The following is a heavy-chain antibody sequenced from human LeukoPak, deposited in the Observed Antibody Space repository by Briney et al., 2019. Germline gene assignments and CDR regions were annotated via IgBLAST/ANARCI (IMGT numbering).Heavy chain of an antibody. Sequence: GGSLRLSCTASGFVFSNSWMSWVRQAPGKGLEWVANMKQDGREKYYVDSVKGRFTISRDNAKKSLYLQMNSLRDEDTAVYYCARDFFAFGGVIALLDYWGQGTLVTVSS. CDR1: GFVFSNSW. CDR3: ARDFFAFGGVIALLDY. V-gene: IGHV3-7*01. J-gene: IGHJ4*02. D-gene: IGHD3-16*02. CDR2: MKQDGREK.